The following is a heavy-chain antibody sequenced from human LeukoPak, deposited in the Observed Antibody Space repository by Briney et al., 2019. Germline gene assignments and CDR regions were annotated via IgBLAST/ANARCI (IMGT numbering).Heavy chain of an antibody. D-gene: IGHD6-19*01. CDR2: VDYSGDSP. Sequence: GGSLRLSCTGSGFVLSSYEMTWFRQAPGTGLEWVSSVDYSGDSPHYADSVKGRFTISRDNTKNILYLQLSSLRVEDTAVYYCTRNSGWYGITWGQGTLVAVSS. V-gene: IGHV3-23*01. CDR3: TRNSGWYGIT. CDR1: GFVLSSYE. J-gene: IGHJ4*02.